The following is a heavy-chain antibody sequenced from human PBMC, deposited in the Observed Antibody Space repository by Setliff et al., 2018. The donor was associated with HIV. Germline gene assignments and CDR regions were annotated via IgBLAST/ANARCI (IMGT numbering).Heavy chain of an antibody. J-gene: IGHJ4*02. CDR1: GYSFTDYW. D-gene: IGHD5-18*01. Sequence: PGESLKISCKGSGYSFTDYWIGWVRQMPGKGLEWMGIIYPGDSDTRYSPSFQGQVTISADKSISTAYLQWSSLKASDTAMYYCARHQSYVDTAMGPFDYWGQGTLVTVSS. CDR2: IYPGDSDT. V-gene: IGHV5-51*01. CDR3: ARHQSYVDTAMGPFDY.